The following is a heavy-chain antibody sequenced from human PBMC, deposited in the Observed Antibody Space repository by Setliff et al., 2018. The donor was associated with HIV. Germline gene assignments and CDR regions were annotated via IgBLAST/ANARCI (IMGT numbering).Heavy chain of an antibody. V-gene: IGHV3-23*01. CDR1: GFSFRSYA. D-gene: IGHD1-26*01. CDR3: ARDSVGAFDY. CDR2: ISGSGDIT. J-gene: IGHJ4*02. Sequence: GGSLRLSCAASGFSFRSYAVSWVRQAPGKGLEWVSVISGSGDITYYRESVKGRFTVSRDNSNNTVYLQMNSLRAEDTAVYYCARDSVGAFDYWGQGTLVTVSS.